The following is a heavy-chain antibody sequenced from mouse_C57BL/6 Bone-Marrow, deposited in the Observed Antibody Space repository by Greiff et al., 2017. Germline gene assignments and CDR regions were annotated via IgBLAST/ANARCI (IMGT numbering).Heavy chain of an antibody. CDR1: GYTFTSYT. CDR3: ARGYNWYFDV. Sequence: QVQLKESGAELARPGASVKMSCKASGYTFTSYTMHWVKQRPGQGLEWIGYINPSSGYTKYNQKFKDKATLAADKSSSTAYMQLSSLTSEDSAVYYCARGYNWYFDVWGTGTTVTVSS. CDR2: INPSSGYT. D-gene: IGHD1-2*01. J-gene: IGHJ1*03. V-gene: IGHV1-4*01.